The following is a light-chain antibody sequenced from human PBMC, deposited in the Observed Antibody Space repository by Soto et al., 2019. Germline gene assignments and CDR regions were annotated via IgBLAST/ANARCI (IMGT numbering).Light chain of an antibody. V-gene: IGLV2-14*03. Sequence: QSVLTQPASVSGSPGQSITISCTGTSSDVGAYNYVSWYQQHSGKAPKLMIYDVTNRPSGVSNRFSGSKSGYTASLTISGLQAEDEADYYCSSYTTSSTYVFGTGTKLTVL. CDR2: DVT. CDR1: SSDVGAYNY. CDR3: SSYTTSSTYV. J-gene: IGLJ1*01.